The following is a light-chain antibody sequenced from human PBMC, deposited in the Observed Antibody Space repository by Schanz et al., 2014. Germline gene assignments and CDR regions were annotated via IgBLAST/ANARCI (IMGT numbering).Light chain of an antibody. J-gene: IGLJ3*02. V-gene: IGLV2-8*01. CDR3: CSYAGSFWV. Sequence: QSVLTQPPSASGSPGQSVTFSCTGTSSDVGGYNYVSWYQQHPGKAPKLMIYEVSKRPSGVPDRFSGSKSGNTASLTISGLQAEDEADYYCCSYAGSFWVFGGGTKLTVL. CDR2: EVS. CDR1: SSDVGGYNY.